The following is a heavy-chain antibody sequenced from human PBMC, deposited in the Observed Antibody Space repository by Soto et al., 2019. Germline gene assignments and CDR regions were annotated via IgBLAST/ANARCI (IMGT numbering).Heavy chain of an antibody. Sequence: SETLSLTCAVSGYSIRSGYYWGWIRQAPGKGLEWIGSIYHSGNTHYNPSLKSRVTISVDTSKNQLSLRLSSVTAADTALFHCAREYSSSSGYFDYWGRGTLVTVSS. V-gene: IGHV4-38-2*01. CDR1: GYSIRSGYY. D-gene: IGHD6-6*01. J-gene: IGHJ4*02. CDR2: IYHSGNT. CDR3: AREYSSSSGYFDY.